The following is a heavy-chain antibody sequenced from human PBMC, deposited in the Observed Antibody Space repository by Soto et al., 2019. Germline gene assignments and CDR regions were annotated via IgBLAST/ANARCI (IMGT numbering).Heavy chain of an antibody. D-gene: IGHD3-22*01. CDR1: GGSISSYY. J-gene: IGHJ4*02. Sequence: PSETLYLTCTVSGGSISSYYWSWIRQPPGKGLEWTGYIYYSGSTNYNPSLKSRVTISVDTSKNQFSLKLSSVTAADTAVYYCARGRGYYDSSGYYRTHFDYWGQGTLVTVSS. CDR3: ARGRGYYDSSGYYRTHFDY. V-gene: IGHV4-59*01. CDR2: IYYSGST.